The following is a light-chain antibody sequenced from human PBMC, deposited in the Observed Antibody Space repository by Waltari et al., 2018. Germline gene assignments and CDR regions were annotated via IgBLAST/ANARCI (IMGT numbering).Light chain of an antibody. Sequence: QSALTQPASVSGSPGQSITISCPGIRRDVGGYTYFSWYQQYPGKAPKLMIYDVSNRPSGVSNRFSGSKSGNTASLTISGLQAEDEADYYCSSYTSSSPYVFGTGTKVTVL. V-gene: IGLV2-14*03. J-gene: IGLJ1*01. CDR1: RRDVGGYTY. CDR3: SSYTSSSPYV. CDR2: DVS.